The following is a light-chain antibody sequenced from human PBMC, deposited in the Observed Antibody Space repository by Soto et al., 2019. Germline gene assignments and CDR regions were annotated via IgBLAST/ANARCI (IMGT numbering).Light chain of an antibody. CDR1: SNDVGGYNY. J-gene: IGLJ3*02. V-gene: IGLV2-14*01. Sequence: QSALTQPASVSGSPGQSITISCTGTSNDVGGYNYVSWYQQHPGKAPKLMIYDVSNRPSGVSNRFSGSKSGNTASLTISGLQAEDEADYYCSSYTSSSTWVFGGGTKLTVL. CDR2: DVS. CDR3: SSYTSSSTWV.